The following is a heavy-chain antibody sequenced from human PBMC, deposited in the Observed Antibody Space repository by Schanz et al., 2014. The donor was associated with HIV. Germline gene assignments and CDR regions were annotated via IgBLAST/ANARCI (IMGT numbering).Heavy chain of an antibody. J-gene: IGHJ4*02. D-gene: IGHD5-12*01. CDR1: GASISSGGFY. CDR2: IYYSGST. CDR3: ARAKWPPRNRHFDF. V-gene: IGHV4-31*03. Sequence: QVQLQESGPGLVKPSQTLSLTCNVSGASISSGGFYWSWIRQRPGKGLEWIAYIYYSGSTYYNPSLQSRTTISLDTSKTRFSLRLNSVTAADTAVYYCARAKWPPRNRHFDFWGQGNLVTVSS.